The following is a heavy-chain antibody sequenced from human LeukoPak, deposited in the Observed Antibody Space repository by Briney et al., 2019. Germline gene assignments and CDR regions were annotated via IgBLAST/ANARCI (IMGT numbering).Heavy chain of an antibody. CDR2: INPNSGGT. CDR1: GGTFSSYA. Sequence: EASVKVSCKASGGTFSSYAISWVRQAPGQGLEWMGWINPNSGGTNYAQKFQGRVTMTRDTSISTAYMELSRLRSDDTAVYYCARDQRVAAADNWGQGTLVTVSS. V-gene: IGHV1-2*02. D-gene: IGHD6-13*01. J-gene: IGHJ4*02. CDR3: ARDQRVAAADN.